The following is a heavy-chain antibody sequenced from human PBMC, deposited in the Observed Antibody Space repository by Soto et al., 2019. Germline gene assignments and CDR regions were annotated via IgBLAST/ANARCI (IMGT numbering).Heavy chain of an antibody. CDR1: GGTFSSYA. V-gene: IGHV1-69*01. J-gene: IGHJ6*02. CDR2: IIPISGTA. Sequence: QVQLVQSGAEVKKPGSSVNVSCKASGGTFSSYAISWVRQAPGQGLEWMGGIIPISGTANYAQKFQGRVTITVDESTSTAYMELSSLRSEDTAVYYCARSQGSSTSLEIYYYYYYGMDVWGQGTTVTISS. D-gene: IGHD2-2*01. CDR3: ARSQGSSTSLEIYYYYYYGMDV.